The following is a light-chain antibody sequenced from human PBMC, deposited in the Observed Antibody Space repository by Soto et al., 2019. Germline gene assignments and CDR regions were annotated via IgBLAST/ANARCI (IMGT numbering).Light chain of an antibody. CDR2: DAS. J-gene: IGKJ2*01. CDR3: QQHHKWPHT. CDR1: QTVSSD. V-gene: IGKV3-15*01. Sequence: EVVMTQSPATLSVSPGERATLSCMASQTVSSDLAWFQQRPGQAPRLLIYDASTRATAIAARFSGSGSGTEFTLTITSLQSEDFAVYYCQQHHKWPHTFGQGTKVDI.